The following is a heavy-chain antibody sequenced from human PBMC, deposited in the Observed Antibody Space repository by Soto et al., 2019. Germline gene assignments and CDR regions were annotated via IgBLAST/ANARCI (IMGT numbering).Heavy chain of an antibody. J-gene: IGHJ6*02. CDR2: ISAYNGNT. V-gene: IGHV1-18*01. CDR3: ARDSLAPGYVTWPYIVATIRDYYYYGMDV. Sequence: QVQLVQSGAEVKKPGASVKVSCKASGYTFTSYGISWVRQAPGQGLEWMGWISAYNGNTNYAQKLQGRVTMTTDTSKSTAYMELRSLRSDDTAVYYCARDSLAPGYVTWPYIVATIRDYYYYGMDVWGQGTTVTVSS. CDR1: GYTFTSYG. D-gene: IGHD5-12*01.